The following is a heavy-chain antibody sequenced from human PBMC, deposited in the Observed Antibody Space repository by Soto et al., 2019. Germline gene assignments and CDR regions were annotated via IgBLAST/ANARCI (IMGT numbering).Heavy chain of an antibody. V-gene: IGHV3-33*01. CDR1: GFTFSSYG. CDR3: ARDHSKWLDLGHWLAP. D-gene: IGHD5-12*01. Sequence: GGYLRLSCAASGFTFSSYGMHWVRQAPGKGLEWVAVIWYDGSNKYYADSVKGRFTISRDNSKNTLYLQMNSLRAEDTAVYYCARDHSKWLDLGHWLAPWGQGTLVTGSS. CDR2: IWYDGSNK. J-gene: IGHJ5*02.